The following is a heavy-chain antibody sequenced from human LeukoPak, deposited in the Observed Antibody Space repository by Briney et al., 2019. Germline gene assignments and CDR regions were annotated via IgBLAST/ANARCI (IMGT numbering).Heavy chain of an antibody. CDR1: GGSISSYY. CDR3: ARATPGYSSGWPFDY. D-gene: IGHD6-19*01. CDR2: IYYSGST. J-gene: IGHJ4*02. V-gene: IGHV4-59*01. Sequence: SETLSLTCTVSGGSISSYYWSWIRQPPGKGLEWIGYIYYSGSTNYNPSLKSRVTISVDTSKNQFSLKLSSVTAADTAVYYCARATPGYSSGWPFDYWGQGTLATVSS.